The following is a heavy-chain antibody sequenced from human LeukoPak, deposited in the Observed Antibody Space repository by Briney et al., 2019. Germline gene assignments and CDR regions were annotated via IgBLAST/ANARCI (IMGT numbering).Heavy chain of an antibody. CDR1: GFTFSSYS. CDR3: ARDTSKWYTGRHKLAGAIDY. V-gene: IGHV3-21*01. D-gene: IGHD1-26*01. CDR2: ITSSTSYI. Sequence: GGSLRLSCAASGFTFSSYSMNWVRQAPGKGLEWVSSITSSTSYIYYADSVKGRFTIFRDNAKNSVYLQMNSLRAEDTAVYYCARDTSKWYTGRHKLAGAIDYWGQGTLVTVSS. J-gene: IGHJ4*02.